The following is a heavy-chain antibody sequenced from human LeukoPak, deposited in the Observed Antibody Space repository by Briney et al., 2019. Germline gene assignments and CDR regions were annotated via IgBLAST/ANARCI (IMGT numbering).Heavy chain of an antibody. V-gene: IGHV1-69*02. J-gene: IGHJ6*02. CDR3: SGRKDYFYYGMDV. Sequence: SVKVSCKASGGTFSSYTITWVRQAPGQGLEWMGRVLPIFGIVHYARRFQGRVTITADKSTSTAYMEMSTLRSEDTAVYYCSGRKDYFYYGMDVWGQGTTVTVSS. CDR2: VLPIFGIV. CDR1: GGTFSSYT.